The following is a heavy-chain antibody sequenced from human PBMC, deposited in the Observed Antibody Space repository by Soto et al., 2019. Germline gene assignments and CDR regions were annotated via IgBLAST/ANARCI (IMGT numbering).Heavy chain of an antibody. D-gene: IGHD6-6*01. CDR3: ARDGIAARRYYYYGMDV. J-gene: IGHJ6*02. CDR1: GGSISSYY. Sequence: ETPLIICTVPGGSISSYYWSWIRQPPGKGLEWIGYIYYSGSTNYNPSLKSRDTISVDTSKNQFSLKLSSVTAADTAVYYCARDGIAARRYYYYGMDVWGQGTTVT. V-gene: IGHV4-59*01. CDR2: IYYSGST.